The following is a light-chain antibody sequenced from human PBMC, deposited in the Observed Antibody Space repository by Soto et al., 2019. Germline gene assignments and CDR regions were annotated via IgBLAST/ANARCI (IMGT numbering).Light chain of an antibody. CDR1: QSLLHSNGYNY. CDR2: LGS. Sequence: DIVMTQSPLSLPVTPGEPASISCRSSQSLLHSNGYNYLDWYLQKPGQSPQLLIYLGSNRASGVPDRFSGSGSGTEFTLTISSLQPDDFATYYCLQFNTFPWTFGQGTKVDIK. J-gene: IGKJ1*01. CDR3: LQFNTFPWT. V-gene: IGKV2-28*01.